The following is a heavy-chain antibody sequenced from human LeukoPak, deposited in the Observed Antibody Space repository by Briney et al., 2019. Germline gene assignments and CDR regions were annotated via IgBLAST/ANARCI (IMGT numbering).Heavy chain of an antibody. J-gene: IGHJ5*02. CDR1: GGSISSYY. D-gene: IGHD3-9*01. V-gene: IGHV4-4*07. CDR3: ARRDYDILTGYYARFDP. CDR2: IYTSGST. Sequence: MASETLSLTCTVSGGSISSYYWSWIRQPAGKGLEWIGRIYTSGSTNYNPSLKSRVTISVDTSKNQFSLKLSSVTAADTAVYYCARRDYDILTGYYARFDPWGQGTLVTVSS.